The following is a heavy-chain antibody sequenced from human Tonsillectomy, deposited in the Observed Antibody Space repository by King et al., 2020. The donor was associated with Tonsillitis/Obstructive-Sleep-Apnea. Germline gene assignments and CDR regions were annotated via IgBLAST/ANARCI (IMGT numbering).Heavy chain of an antibody. J-gene: IGHJ6*03. CDR3: ARDGTASTVATVIYSYYYMDV. CDR2: INPSGGST. V-gene: IGHV1-46*01. Sequence: VQLVESGAEVKQPGASVKISCKASGYTFTRYYMHWVRQAPGQGLEWMGIINPSGGSTSYAQKFQGIVTMTRDTSTRPVYMELSSLRSEDTDVYYCARDGTASTVATVIYSYYYMDVCGKGTTVTVSS. D-gene: IGHD4-23*01. CDR1: GYTFTRYY.